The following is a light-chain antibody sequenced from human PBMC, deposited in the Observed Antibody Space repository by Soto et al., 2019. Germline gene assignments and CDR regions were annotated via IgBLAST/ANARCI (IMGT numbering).Light chain of an antibody. Sequence: QSALTQPASVSGSPGQSITISCTGTSSDVGAYNFVSWYQHHPGTAPKLMIYEVSNRPSGASNRFSGSKSGNTASLTISGLQTEDEADCYCYSYRGSNAWVFGGGTKLTVL. CDR1: SSDVGAYNF. CDR2: EVS. CDR3: YSYRGSNAWV. V-gene: IGLV2-14*01. J-gene: IGLJ3*02.